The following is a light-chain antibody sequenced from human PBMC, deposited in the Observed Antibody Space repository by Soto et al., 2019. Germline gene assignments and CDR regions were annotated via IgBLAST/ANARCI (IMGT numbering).Light chain of an antibody. Sequence: EVVLTQSPATLSLSPGERATLSCRASRSVSSYLAWYQQKPGQAPRLLIHDASNRAPGIPDRFSGSGSGTDFTLTISGLEAEDVAVYYCQQRSHWLTSGRGTKVEIK. CDR3: QQRSHWLT. CDR1: RSVSSY. J-gene: IGKJ4*01. CDR2: DAS. V-gene: IGKV3-11*01.